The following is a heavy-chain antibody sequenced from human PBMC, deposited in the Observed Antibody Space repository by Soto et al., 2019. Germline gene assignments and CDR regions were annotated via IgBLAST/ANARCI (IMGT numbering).Heavy chain of an antibody. J-gene: IGHJ4*02. CDR2: ISGSGGST. D-gene: IGHD6-19*01. CDR1: GFTFSSYA. CDR3: AKDLSSGWGGLYYFDY. Sequence: GGSLRLSCAASGFTFSSYAMSWVRQAPGKGLEWVSAISGSGGSTYYADSVKGRFTISRDNSKNTLYLQMNSLRAEDTAVYYCAKDLSSGWGGLYYFDYWGQGTLVTVSS. V-gene: IGHV3-23*01.